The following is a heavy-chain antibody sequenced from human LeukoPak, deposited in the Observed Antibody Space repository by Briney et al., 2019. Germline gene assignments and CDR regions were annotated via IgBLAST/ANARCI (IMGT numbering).Heavy chain of an antibody. CDR1: GHTLTELA. CDR3: ATEGGRSYYLY. J-gene: IGHJ1*01. D-gene: IGHD1-26*01. Sequence: AAVSVSCMASGHTLTELAIHWVRQAPGKGLEWMGGFDPEDGQAIYAPKLQGRVTVTEDTSTVTAYMELSSLGSEDTAVYYCATEGGRSYYLYWGQDTLDPVSS. CDR2: FDPEDGQA. V-gene: IGHV1-24*01.